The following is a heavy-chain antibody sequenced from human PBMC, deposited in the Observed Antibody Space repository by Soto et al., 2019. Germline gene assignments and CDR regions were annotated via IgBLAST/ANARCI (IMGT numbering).Heavy chain of an antibody. Sequence: QVQLVESGGGVVQPGRSLRLSCAASGFTFSSYGMHWVRQAPGKGLEWVAVISYDGSNKYYADSVKGRFTISRDNSHNTLYLQMNSLRAEDTAVYYCAKDVLRFLEWLAFYGMDVWGQGTTVTVSS. J-gene: IGHJ6*02. CDR2: ISYDGSNK. V-gene: IGHV3-30*18. CDR1: GFTFSSYG. CDR3: AKDVLRFLEWLAFYGMDV. D-gene: IGHD3-3*01.